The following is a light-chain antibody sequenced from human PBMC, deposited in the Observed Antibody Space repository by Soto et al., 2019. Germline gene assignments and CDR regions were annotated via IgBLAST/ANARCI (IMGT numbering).Light chain of an antibody. V-gene: IGKV3-20*01. J-gene: IGKJ4*01. Sequence: EIVLTQSPGTLSLSPLERATLSCRASQSVRNNYLVWYQQRPGQPPRFLMYDVSTRAAGIPDRFSGSGSGTDFTLTISRLEPEDFAVYYCQQYGSTPLTFGGGTKVDIK. CDR3: QQYGSTPLT. CDR1: QSVRNNY. CDR2: DVS.